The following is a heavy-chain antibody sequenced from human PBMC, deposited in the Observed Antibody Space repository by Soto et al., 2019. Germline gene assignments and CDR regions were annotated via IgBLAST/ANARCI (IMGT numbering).Heavy chain of an antibody. D-gene: IGHD3-22*01. J-gene: IGHJ4*02. CDR3: ARPQRPSSGLYPFDY. V-gene: IGHV4-61*08. CDR1: GGSIDSAGYY. CDR2: IYYSGST. Sequence: SETLSLTCTVSGGSIDSAGYYWNWIRQHPGKGLEWIGYIYYSGSTSYNPSLKSRVTISIDTSKNQFSLKLNSVTAADTAVYYCARPQRPSSGLYPFDYWGQGALVTVSS.